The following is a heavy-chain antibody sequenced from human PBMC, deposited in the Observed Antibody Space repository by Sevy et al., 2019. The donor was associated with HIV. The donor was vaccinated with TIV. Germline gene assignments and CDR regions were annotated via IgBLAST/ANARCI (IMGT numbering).Heavy chain of an antibody. CDR3: TRGPSGFSGSDLAY. J-gene: IGHJ4*02. CDR2: INPNSGGT. V-gene: IGHV1-2*02. D-gene: IGHD3-22*01. CDR1: GYTFTGYY. Sequence: ASVKVSCKASGYTFTGYYMHWVRQAPGLGLEWMGWINPNSGGTKYAQKFQGRVTMTRDTSISTAYMELSRLKSDDTADYYCTRGPSGFSGSDLAYWGQGTLVTVSS.